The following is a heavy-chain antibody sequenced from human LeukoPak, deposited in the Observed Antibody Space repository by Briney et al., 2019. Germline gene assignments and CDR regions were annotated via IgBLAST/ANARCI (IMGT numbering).Heavy chain of an antibody. CDR2: ISSSSSYI. D-gene: IGHD3-22*01. CDR1: GFTFSSYS. J-gene: IGHJ4*02. CDR3: ARYDSSGRGFDY. V-gene: IGHV3-21*01. Sequence: GGSLRLSYAASGFTFSSYSVNWVRQAPGKGLEWVSSISSSSSYIYYADSVKGRFTISRDNAKNSLYLQMNSLRAEDTAVYYCARYDSSGRGFDYWGQGTLVTVSS.